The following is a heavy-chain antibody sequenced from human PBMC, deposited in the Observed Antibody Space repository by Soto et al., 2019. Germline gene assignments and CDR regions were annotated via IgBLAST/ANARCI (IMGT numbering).Heavy chain of an antibody. CDR3: ARDYNWNTPTTRFDP. J-gene: IGHJ5*02. D-gene: IGHD1-1*01. CDR2: IYYSGST. V-gene: IGHV4-59*01. CDR1: GGSISSYY. Sequence: SETLSLTCTVSGGSISSYYWSWIRQPPGKGLEWIGYIYYSGSTNYNPSLKSRVTISVDTSKNQFSLKLSSVTAADTAVYYCARDYNWNTPTTRFDPWGQGTLVTVSS.